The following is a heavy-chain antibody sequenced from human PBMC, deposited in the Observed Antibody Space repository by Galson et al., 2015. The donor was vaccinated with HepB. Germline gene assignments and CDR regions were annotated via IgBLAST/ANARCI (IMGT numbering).Heavy chain of an antibody. CDR2: ISGDGDST. CDR1: EFTFSIYG. CDR3: AKKSGYTYGYYFDY. V-gene: IGHV3-23*01. J-gene: IGHJ4*02. D-gene: IGHD5-18*01. Sequence: SLRLSCAVSEFTFSIYGMSWGRQSPGKRLALVSIISGDGDSTDYRDSVKGRFTNSRDNSRNTLYLQMHRLKAEDTVVYYRAKKSGYTYGYYFDYWGPGTPVTVSS.